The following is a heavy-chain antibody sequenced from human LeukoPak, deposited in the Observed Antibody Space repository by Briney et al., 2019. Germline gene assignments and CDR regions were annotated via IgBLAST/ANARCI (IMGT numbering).Heavy chain of an antibody. CDR1: GFTFSSYA. CDR3: TADDYGGWYYFDY. Sequence: PGGSLRLSCAASGFTFSSYAMSWVRQAPGKGLEWVSAISGSGGSTYYADSVKGRFTISRDNSENTLYLQMDSLRAEDTAVYYCTADDYGGWYYFDYWGRGTLVTVSS. CDR2: ISGSGGST. J-gene: IGHJ4*02. V-gene: IGHV3-23*01. D-gene: IGHD4-23*01.